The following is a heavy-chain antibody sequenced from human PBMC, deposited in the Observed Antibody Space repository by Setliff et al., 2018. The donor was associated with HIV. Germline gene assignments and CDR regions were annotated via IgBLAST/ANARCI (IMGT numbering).Heavy chain of an antibody. Sequence: GGSLRLSCAASGFTFNSYAMSWVRQAPGKGLEWVSAISGSGDSTFYADSVQGRFTISRDNSKNTLYLQMNSLRAEDTAVYYCAKAQWLLSHWGFDPWGQGTLVTVSS. V-gene: IGHV3-23*01. CDR3: AKAQWLLSHWGFDP. CDR1: GFTFNSYA. CDR2: ISGSGDST. D-gene: IGHD3-3*01. J-gene: IGHJ5*02.